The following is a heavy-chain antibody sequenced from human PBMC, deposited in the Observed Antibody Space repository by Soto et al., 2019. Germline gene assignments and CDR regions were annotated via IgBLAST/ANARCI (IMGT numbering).Heavy chain of an antibody. CDR1: GASVSSNSAA. CDR2: TYYRSKWYN. CDR3: ARDRSTYYDFLTRKNHYDTAMDV. J-gene: IGHJ6*04. Sequence: SQTLSLTCAISGASVSSNSAAWNWIRQSPSRGLEWLGRTYYRSKWYNDYAVSVKSRITINPDTSKNQFSLQLNSVTPEDTAVYYCARDRSTYYDFLTRKNHYDTAMDVWGEGTTVTVSS. V-gene: IGHV6-1*01. D-gene: IGHD3-9*01.